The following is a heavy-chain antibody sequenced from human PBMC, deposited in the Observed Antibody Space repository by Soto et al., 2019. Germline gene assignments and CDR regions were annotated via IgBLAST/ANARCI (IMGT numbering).Heavy chain of an antibody. D-gene: IGHD5-12*01. V-gene: IGHV1-69*02. J-gene: IGHJ4*02. CDR3: AIGLRRDGYNLGDY. CDR2: IIPILGIT. CDR1: GGTFSSYS. Sequence: QVQLVQSGAEVKKPGSSVKVSCKASGGTFSSYSISWVRQARGQGPEWMGRIIPILGITNYAQKFQGRVTITADKSTSTAYMELSSLRSEDTAVYYCAIGLRRDGYNLGDYWGQGTLVTVSS.